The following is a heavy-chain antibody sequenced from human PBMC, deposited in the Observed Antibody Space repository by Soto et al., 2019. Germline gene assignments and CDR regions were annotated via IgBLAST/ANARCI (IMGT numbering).Heavy chain of an antibody. V-gene: IGHV4-30-4*01. D-gene: IGHD6-6*01. J-gene: IGHJ5*02. Sequence: SETLSLTCTVSGISISSGDYYLRWIRQPPGKGLEWIGYIYYSGSTFYNPSLKSRVTISVDTSKNQFSLKLSSVPAADTAVYYCARERPDGARLDPWGQGTLVTVS. CDR1: GISISSGDYY. CDR2: IYYSGST. CDR3: ARERPDGARLDP.